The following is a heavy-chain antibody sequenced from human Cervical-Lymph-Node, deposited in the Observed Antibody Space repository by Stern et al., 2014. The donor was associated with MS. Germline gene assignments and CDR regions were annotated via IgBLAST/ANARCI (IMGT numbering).Heavy chain of an antibody. CDR1: GFTVSNNY. CDR3: ATRNIGTRGY. CDR2: IYSGGNT. V-gene: IGHV3-66*02. D-gene: IGHD6-6*01. J-gene: IGHJ4*02. Sequence: MQLVQYGGGLVQPGGSLRLSCAASGFTVSNNYMTWVRQGPGMGLEWVSLIYSGGNTYYADSVKGRFTISRDNSKNTLYLQMNSRRPEDTAVYYCATRNIGTRGYWGQGALVTVSS.